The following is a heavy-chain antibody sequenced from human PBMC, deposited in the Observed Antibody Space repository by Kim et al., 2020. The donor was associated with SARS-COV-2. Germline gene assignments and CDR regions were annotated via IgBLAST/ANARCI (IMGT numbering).Heavy chain of an antibody. CDR2: IYYSGST. J-gene: IGHJ4*02. CDR3: ARATDIVGVPAVRIRYPGGNFDY. D-gene: IGHD2-2*01. Sequence: SETLSLTCTVSGGSISSSSYYWGWIRQPPGKGLEWIGSIYYSGSTYYNPSLKSRVTISVDTSKNQFSLKLSSVTAADTAVYYCARATDIVGVPAVRIRYPGGNFDYWGQGTLVTVSS. CDR1: GGSISSSSYY. V-gene: IGHV4-39*01.